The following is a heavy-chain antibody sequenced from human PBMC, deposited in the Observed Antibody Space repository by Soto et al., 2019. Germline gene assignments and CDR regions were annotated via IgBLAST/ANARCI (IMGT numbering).Heavy chain of an antibody. V-gene: IGHV3-23*01. J-gene: IGHJ4*02. Sequence: PGGSLRLSCAGSGFIFGNSHMNWVRQAPGRGPEWVATIGSSGSDTYYADSVKGRFIISRDNFENTLFLQMSSLRAEDTALYYCVRGEVPADWGQGTLVTVSS. CDR3: VRGEVPAD. D-gene: IGHD1-26*01. CDR2: IGSSGSDT. CDR1: GFIFGNSH.